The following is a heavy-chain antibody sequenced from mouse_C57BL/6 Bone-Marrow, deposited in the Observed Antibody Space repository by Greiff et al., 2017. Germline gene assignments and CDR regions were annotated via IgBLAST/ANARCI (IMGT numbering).Heavy chain of an antibody. Sequence: VQLVESEGGLVQPGSSMKLSCTASGFTFSDYYMAWVRQVPEKGLEWVANINYDGSSTYYLDSLKSRFIISRDNAKNILYLQMSSLKSEDTATYYCARDGGYYAMDYWGQGTSVTVSS. CDR3: ARDGGYYAMDY. J-gene: IGHJ4*01. V-gene: IGHV5-16*01. CDR1: GFTFSDYY. CDR2: INYDGSST.